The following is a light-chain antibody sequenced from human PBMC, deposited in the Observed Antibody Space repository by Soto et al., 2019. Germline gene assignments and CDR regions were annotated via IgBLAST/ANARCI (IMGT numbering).Light chain of an antibody. CDR1: QSVSSN. CDR2: GAS. Sequence: EILMTQSPATLSVSPGERATLSCRASQSVSSNFAWYQQKPGQAPRLLIYGASTRATGIPARFSGSGSGTEFTLTVSSRQSEDFGVYYCQHYNNWPPYTVGQGTNLEIK. J-gene: IGKJ2*01. CDR3: QHYNNWPPYT. V-gene: IGKV3-15*01.